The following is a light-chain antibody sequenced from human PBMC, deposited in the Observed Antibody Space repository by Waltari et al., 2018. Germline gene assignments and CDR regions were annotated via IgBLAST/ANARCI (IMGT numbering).Light chain of an antibody. CDR1: QLGSKN. Sequence: SYELTQPPSVSVAPGQTARIQCDGDQLGSKNVHWYQHKPGQAPVLVVYDDGDRPSGIPERFSGSNSGNTAALTISRVDAGDEAEYYCQVWDSGSDHYVFGTVTKVTVL. J-gene: IGLJ1*01. CDR2: DDG. CDR3: QVWDSGSDHYV. V-gene: IGLV3-21*02.